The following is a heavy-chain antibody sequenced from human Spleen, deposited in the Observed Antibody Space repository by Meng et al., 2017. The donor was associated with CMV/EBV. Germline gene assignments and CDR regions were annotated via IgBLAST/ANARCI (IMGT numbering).Heavy chain of an antibody. CDR3: VVSPSYGSGSDY. D-gene: IGHD3-10*01. CDR1: GGSFSGYY. J-gene: IGHJ4*02. V-gene: IGHV4-34*01. CDR2: INHSGST. Sequence: QWGAVLVKPSATLSLTCAVYGGSFSGYYWSWIRQPPGKGLEWIGEINHSGSTNYNPSLKSRVTISVDTSKNQFSLKLSSVTAADTAVYYCVVSPSYGSGSDYWGQGTLVTVSS.